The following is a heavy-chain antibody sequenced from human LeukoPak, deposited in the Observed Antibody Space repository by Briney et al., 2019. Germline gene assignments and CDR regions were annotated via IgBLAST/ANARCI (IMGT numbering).Heavy chain of an antibody. CDR1: GGSVSSGSYY. Sequence: PSETLSLTCSVSGGSVSSGSYYWSWIRQPPGKGLEWIGYIYYSGSTNYNPSLKRRVTISVDTSKNQFSLELSSVTAADTAVYYCAREYYYGSGSYPYFDYWGQGTLVTVSS. D-gene: IGHD3-10*01. CDR3: AREYYYGSGSYPYFDY. V-gene: IGHV4-61*01. CDR2: IYYSGST. J-gene: IGHJ4*02.